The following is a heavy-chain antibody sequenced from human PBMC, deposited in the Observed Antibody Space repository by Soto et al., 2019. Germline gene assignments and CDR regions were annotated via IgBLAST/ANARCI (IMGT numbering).Heavy chain of an antibody. J-gene: IGHJ5*02. D-gene: IGHD2-15*01. Sequence: GGSLRLSCAASGFTFSSYSMSWVRQAPGKGLEWVSAISGSGGSTCYADSVKGRFTISRDNSKNTLYLQMNSLRAEDTAVYYWAKASDSGGIPWGQGTLVTVSS. CDR2: ISGSGGST. V-gene: IGHV3-23*01. CDR1: GFTFSSYS. CDR3: AKASDSGGIP.